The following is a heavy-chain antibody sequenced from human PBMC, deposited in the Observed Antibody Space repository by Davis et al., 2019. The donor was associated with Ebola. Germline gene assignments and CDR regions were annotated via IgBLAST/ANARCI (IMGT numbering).Heavy chain of an antibody. D-gene: IGHD4-23*01. CDR3: WTVGDN. CDR1: GGTFSSYT. Sequence: AASVKVSCKASGGTFSSYTISWVRQAPGQGLEWMGWISAYNGNTNYAQKLQGRVTMTTDTSTSTAYMELRSLRSDDTAVYYCWTVGDNWGQGTLVTVSS. V-gene: IGHV1-18*01. CDR2: ISAYNGNT. J-gene: IGHJ4*02.